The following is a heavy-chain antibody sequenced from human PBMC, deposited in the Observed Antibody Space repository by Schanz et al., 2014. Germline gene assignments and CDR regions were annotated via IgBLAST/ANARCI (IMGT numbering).Heavy chain of an antibody. J-gene: IGHJ4*02. CDR3: ARGNDIQVWSLDY. Sequence: QVQLQESGPGLVKPSETLSLTCTVSGDSISSYSWSWIRRPAGKGLEWIGRIYTSGATNYNPSLTSRLAMSVDTSKNQVSLKRRSVAAADTAVYYCARGNDIQVWSLDYWGQGTLVTVSS. V-gene: IGHV4-4*07. D-gene: IGHD5-18*01. CDR1: GDSISSYS. CDR2: IYTSGAT.